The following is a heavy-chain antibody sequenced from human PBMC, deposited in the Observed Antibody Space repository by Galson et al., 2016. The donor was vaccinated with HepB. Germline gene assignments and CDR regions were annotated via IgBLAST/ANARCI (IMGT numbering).Heavy chain of an antibody. CDR1: GFTFSDYY. D-gene: IGHD5-18*01. Sequence: SLRLSCAASGFTFSDYYMSWIRQAPGKGLEWVSYISSSGLSIIKYADSVKGRFTISRDNAKNSVYLQMNSLRAEDTAVYFCARAQWIQARRAAYFDYWGQGALVTVSS. J-gene: IGHJ4*02. CDR2: ISSSGLSII. V-gene: IGHV3-11*04. CDR3: ARAQWIQARRAAYFDY.